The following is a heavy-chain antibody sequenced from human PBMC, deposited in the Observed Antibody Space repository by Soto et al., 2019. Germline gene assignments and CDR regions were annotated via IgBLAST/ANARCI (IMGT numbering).Heavy chain of an antibody. CDR1: GYSFTSYW. V-gene: IGHV5-10-1*01. CDR3: ARLLRSSSPPYGMDV. CDR2: IDPSDSYT. Sequence: PGESLKISCKGSGYSFTSYWISWVRQMPGKGLEWMERIDPSDSYTNYSPSFQGHVTISADKSISTAYLQWSSLKASDTAMYYCARLLRSSSPPYGMDVWGQGTTVTVSS. J-gene: IGHJ6*02. D-gene: IGHD6-13*01.